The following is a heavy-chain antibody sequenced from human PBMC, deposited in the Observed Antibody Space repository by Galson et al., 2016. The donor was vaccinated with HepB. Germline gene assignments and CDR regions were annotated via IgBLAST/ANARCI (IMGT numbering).Heavy chain of an antibody. Sequence: SLRLSCAASGFTVSSNYMSWARQAPGKGLEWVSVIYGGGTTYYADSVKDTFTISRDNSKNTVHLQMTSLRVEDTAVYYRARGYGMDVWGQGTTVTVSS. V-gene: IGHV3-66*01. CDR3: ARGYGMDV. CDR1: GFTVSSNY. J-gene: IGHJ6*02. CDR2: IYGGGTT.